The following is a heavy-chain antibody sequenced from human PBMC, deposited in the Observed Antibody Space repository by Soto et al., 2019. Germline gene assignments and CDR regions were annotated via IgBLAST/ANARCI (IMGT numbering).Heavy chain of an antibody. CDR1: GSSITGSSYY. Sequence: SETLSLTCTVSGSSITGSSYYWGWIRQPPGKGLEWIGSIYYSGSTYYNPSLKSRVTISVDTSKSQFSLKLNSVTAADTSVYYCARPPTASLDAFEIWGQGTMVTVSS. CDR2: IYYSGST. J-gene: IGHJ3*02. V-gene: IGHV4-39*01. CDR3: ARPPTASLDAFEI.